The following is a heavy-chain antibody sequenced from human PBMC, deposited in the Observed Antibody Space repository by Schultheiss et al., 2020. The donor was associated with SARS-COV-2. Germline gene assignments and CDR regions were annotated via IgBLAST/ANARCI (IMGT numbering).Heavy chain of an antibody. CDR2: IYYSGST. Sequence: SETLSLTCAVSGAYIGSSNWWSWVRQSPGKGLEWIGYIYYSGSTYYNPSLKSRVTISVDTSKNQFSLKLSSVTAADTAVYYCAQGRDGYNWGYWGQGTLVTVAS. V-gene: IGHV4-4*02. CDR1: GAYIGSSNW. J-gene: IGHJ4*02. D-gene: IGHD5-24*01. CDR3: AQGRDGYNWGY.